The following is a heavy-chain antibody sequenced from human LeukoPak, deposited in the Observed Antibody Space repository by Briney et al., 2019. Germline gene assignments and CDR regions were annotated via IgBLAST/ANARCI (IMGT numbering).Heavy chain of an antibody. D-gene: IGHD3-10*01. CDR3: ARDGLYGSGSYWGDNYYFDY. CDR1: GFTLSTYA. J-gene: IGHJ4*02. Sequence: GGSLRLSCAASGFTLSTYAMSWVRQAPGKGLEWVANIKQDGSEKYYVDSVKGRFTISRDNAKNSLYLQMNSLRAEDTAVYYCARDGLYGSGSYWGDNYYFDYWGQGTLVTVSS. CDR2: IKQDGSEK. V-gene: IGHV3-7*03.